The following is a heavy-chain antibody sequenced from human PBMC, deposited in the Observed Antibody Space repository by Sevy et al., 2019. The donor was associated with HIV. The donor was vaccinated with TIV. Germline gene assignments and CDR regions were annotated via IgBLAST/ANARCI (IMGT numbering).Heavy chain of an antibody. CDR2: IYHSGST. CDR3: ARDNSYGSWFDP. Sequence: SETLSLTCAVSGGSISSGGYSWSWIRQPPGKGLEWIGYIYHSGSTYYNPSLKSRVTISVDRSKNQFSLKLSSVTAADTAVYYCARDNSYGSWFDPWGQGTLVTISS. J-gene: IGHJ5*02. D-gene: IGHD5-18*01. CDR1: GGSISSGGYS. V-gene: IGHV4-30-2*01.